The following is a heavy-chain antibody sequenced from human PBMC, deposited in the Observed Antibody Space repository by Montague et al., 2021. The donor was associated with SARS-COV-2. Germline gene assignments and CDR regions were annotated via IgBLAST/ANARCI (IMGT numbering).Heavy chain of an antibody. CDR2: IYYSGST. J-gene: IGHJ6*02. CDR1: GGSISSSSCY. V-gene: IGHV4-39*07. Sequence: SETLSLTRTVSGGSISSSSCYWGWIRQPPGKGLEWIGSIYYSGSTYYXPSLKSRVTISVDTSKNQFSLKLSSVTAADTAVYYCARVGRQQLVRLSGMDVWGQGTTVTVSS. CDR3: ARVGRQQLVRLSGMDV. D-gene: IGHD6-13*01.